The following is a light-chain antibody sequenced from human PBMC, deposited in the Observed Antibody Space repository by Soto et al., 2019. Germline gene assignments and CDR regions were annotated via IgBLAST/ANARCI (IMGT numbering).Light chain of an antibody. CDR1: QSVSGN. J-gene: IGKJ1*01. CDR2: GAS. V-gene: IGKV3D-15*01. Sequence: EIVMTQSPATLSVSPGERATLSCRASQSVSGNLAWYQQKPGQAPRLLIYGASTRATGIPTRCSGSGSGTEFTLTISSLQSEDFAVYYCQQYNSWPPTFGQGTKVEIK. CDR3: QQYNSWPPT.